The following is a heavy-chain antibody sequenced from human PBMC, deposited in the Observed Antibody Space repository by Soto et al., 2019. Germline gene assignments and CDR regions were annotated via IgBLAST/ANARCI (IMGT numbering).Heavy chain of an antibody. CDR3: ARMDYGGPFDN. Sequence: GESLKISFKGSGYTFTSYLICWVRQMPVKGLEWMGIVYPSDSDTRYSPSFQAQVTISADKSISTAYLQWSSLKASDTAMYYCARMDYGGPFDNWARGTLVPLCS. D-gene: IGHD3-16*01. CDR1: GYTFTSYL. J-gene: IGHJ4*02. V-gene: IGHV5-51*01. CDR2: VYPSDSDT.